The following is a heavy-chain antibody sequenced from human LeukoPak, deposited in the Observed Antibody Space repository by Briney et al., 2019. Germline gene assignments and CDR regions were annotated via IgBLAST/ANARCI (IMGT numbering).Heavy chain of an antibody. D-gene: IGHD3-10*01. CDR2: IKQDGSEK. J-gene: IGHJ3*02. CDR1: GFTFSSYW. CDR3: ARDSDWFGELSDAFDI. V-gene: IGHV3-7*01. Sequence: GGSLRLSCAVSGFTFSSYWMSWVRQAPGKGLEWMANIKQDGSEKYYVDSVKGRFTISRDNAKNSLYLQMNSLRAEDTAVYYCARDSDWFGELSDAFDIWGQGTMVTVSS.